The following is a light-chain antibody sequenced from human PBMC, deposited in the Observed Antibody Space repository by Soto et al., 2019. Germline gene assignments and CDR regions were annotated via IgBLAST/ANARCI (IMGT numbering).Light chain of an antibody. V-gene: IGLV1-51*02. J-gene: IGLJ1*01. CDR3: GTWDSSLRGYV. CDR1: TSNIGNNY. Sequence: QSVLTQPPSVSAAPGQKVTISCSGSTSNIGNNYVSWFQQLPGTAPKLLIYENDKRPSGIPDRFSGSTSGTSATLGITGLQIGDEADYYCGTWDSSLRGYVFATGTKVTVL. CDR2: END.